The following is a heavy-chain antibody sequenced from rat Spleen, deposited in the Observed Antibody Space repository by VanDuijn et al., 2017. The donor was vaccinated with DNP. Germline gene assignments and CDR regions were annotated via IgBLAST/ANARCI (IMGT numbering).Heavy chain of an antibody. D-gene: IGHD1-7*01. J-gene: IGHJ2*01. CDR3: ARWTRYFDY. Sequence: EVQLQESGSGLVKPSQSLSLTCSVTGYSITSHYWGWIRKFPGNKMEYIGHISYSGSTNYNPSLKSRISITRDTSKNHLFLHLNSVTTEDTATYYCARWTRYFDYWGQGVMVTVSS. V-gene: IGHV3-1*01. CDR2: ISYSGST. CDR1: GYSITSHY.